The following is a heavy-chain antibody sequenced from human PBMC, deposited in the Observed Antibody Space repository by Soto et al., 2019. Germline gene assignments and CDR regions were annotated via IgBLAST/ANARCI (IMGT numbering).Heavy chain of an antibody. CDR1: GFTFSSYW. D-gene: IGHD3-3*01. V-gene: IGHV3-74*01. CDR3: ARVRYYDFWSDPPELDYYYMDV. J-gene: IGHJ6*03. Sequence: PGGSLRLSCAASGFTFSSYWMHWVRQAPGKGLVWVSRINSDGSSTSYADSVKGRLTISRDNAKNTLYLQMNSLRAEDTAVYYCARVRYYDFWSDPPELDYYYMDVWGKGTTVTVSS. CDR2: INSDGSST.